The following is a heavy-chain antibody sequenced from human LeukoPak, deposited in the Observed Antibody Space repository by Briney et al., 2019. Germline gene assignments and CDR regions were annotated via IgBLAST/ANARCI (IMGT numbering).Heavy chain of an antibody. CDR1: GGSFSGYY. J-gene: IGHJ6*03. CDR2: INHSGST. Sequence: PSETLSLTCAVYGGSFSGYYWRWIRQPPGKGLEWIGEINHSGSTNYNPFLKSRVTISVDTSKNQFSLKLSSVTAADTAFYYCASQGHHGKIVGTTLSYFYMDVWGKGTTVTVSS. V-gene: IGHV4-34*01. D-gene: IGHD1-26*01. CDR3: ASQGHHGKIVGTTLSYFYMDV.